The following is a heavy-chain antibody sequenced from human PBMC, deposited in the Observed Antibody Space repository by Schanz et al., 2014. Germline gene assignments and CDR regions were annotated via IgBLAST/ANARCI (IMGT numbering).Heavy chain of an antibody. D-gene: IGHD3-22*01. V-gene: IGHV3-49*05. Sequence: EVQLVESGGDLITPGRSLRLSCTASGFSFEDHALGWFRQAPGRGLEWVGRFKSNVDGGTTDYAAPVKGRFTISRDDSKNTLSLQMNSLKTEDTAVYYCTDGSARWGQGTLVTVSS. CDR1: GFSFEDHA. J-gene: IGHJ4*02. CDR2: FKSNVDGGTT. CDR3: TDGSAR.